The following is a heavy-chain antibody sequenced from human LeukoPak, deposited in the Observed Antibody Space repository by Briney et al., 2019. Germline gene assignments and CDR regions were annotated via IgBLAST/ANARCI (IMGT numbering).Heavy chain of an antibody. J-gene: IGHJ4*02. CDR3: GSSPYVWGIDH. CDR1: GFTASNNY. V-gene: IGHV3-53*01. D-gene: IGHD3-16*01. Sequence: TAAYMRLSCATSGFTASNNYISCVLQAPPGKLGWVSVIYSGGSKYYADSVKGRFTISRDNSKNTLHLQMKSLRADDTAVYYCGSSPYVWGIDHWGQGTPVTVSS. CDR2: IYSGGSK.